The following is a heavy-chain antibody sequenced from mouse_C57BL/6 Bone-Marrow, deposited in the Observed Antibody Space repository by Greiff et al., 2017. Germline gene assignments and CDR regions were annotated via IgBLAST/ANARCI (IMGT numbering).Heavy chain of an antibody. CDR1: GFTFSSYG. Sequence: EVQGVESGGDLVKPGGSLKLSCAASGFTFSSYGMSWVRQTPDKRLEWVATISSGGSYTYYPASVKGRFTISRDNAKNTLYLQMSSLKSEDTAMYYCARIYSWYFDVWGTVTTVTVSS. CDR2: ISSGGSYT. D-gene: IGHD1-1*01. J-gene: IGHJ1*03. CDR3: ARIYSWYFDV. V-gene: IGHV5-6*01.